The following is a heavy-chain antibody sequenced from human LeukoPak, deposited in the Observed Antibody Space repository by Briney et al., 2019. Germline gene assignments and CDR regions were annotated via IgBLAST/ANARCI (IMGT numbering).Heavy chain of an antibody. CDR2: IRPASGDT. CDR3: ARDNSGWYEFDP. V-gene: IGHV1-2*02. CDR1: GFSFTGYY. D-gene: IGHD6-19*01. Sequence: ASVKVSCKASGFSFTGYYIHWVRQAPGQGLEWMGWIRPASGDTKYAQRDQGRVTMTRDTSISTAYMELSSLTSDDTAVYYCARDNSGWYEFDPWGQGTLVAVSS. J-gene: IGHJ5*02.